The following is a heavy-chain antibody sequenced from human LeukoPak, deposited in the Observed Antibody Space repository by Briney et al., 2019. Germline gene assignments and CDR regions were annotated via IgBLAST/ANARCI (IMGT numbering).Heavy chain of an antibody. CDR1: EYPLYNYW. J-gene: IGHJ4*01. Sequence: EALKIFFKIAEYPLYNYWNDWVRQVPGKGLELVGIIYLRDSDARYRPSFQAQVTISADKSTRTAYPQWSSLKTSDSAMYYCATTLTNYCSSTSCYADHWGGGTLVTVSS. CDR3: ATTLTNYCSSTSCYADH. CDR2: IYLRDSDA. D-gene: IGHD2-2*01. V-gene: IGHV5-51*01.